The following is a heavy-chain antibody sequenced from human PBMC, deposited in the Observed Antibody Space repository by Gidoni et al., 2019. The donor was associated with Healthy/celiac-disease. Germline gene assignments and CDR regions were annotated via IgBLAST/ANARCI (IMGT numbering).Heavy chain of an antibody. D-gene: IGHD3-22*01. Sequence: QLVQSGAEVKKPGASVKVSCKAAGYTFTGYYMPWVRQAPGQGLEWMGWINPNSGGTNYAQEFQGRVTMTRDTSISTAYMELSRLRSDDTAVYYCARDSGYYDSSGPWGQGTLVTVSS. CDR2: INPNSGGT. V-gene: IGHV1-2*02. CDR3: ARDSGYYDSSGP. J-gene: IGHJ5*02. CDR1: GYTFTGYY.